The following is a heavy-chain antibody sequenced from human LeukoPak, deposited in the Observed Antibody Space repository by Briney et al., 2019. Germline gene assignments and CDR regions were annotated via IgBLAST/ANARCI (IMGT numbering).Heavy chain of an antibody. D-gene: IGHD3-10*01. Sequence: PSETLSLTCTVSGYSISSGYFWGWIRQPPGKGLEWIGTIYNSGSTYYNASLESRVTISVDTSKNQFSLKLSSVTAADTAVYYCATSEGLPYYFDYWGQGTLVTVSS. CDR1: GYSISSGYF. V-gene: IGHV4-38-2*02. CDR3: ATSEGLPYYFDY. J-gene: IGHJ4*02. CDR2: IYNSGST.